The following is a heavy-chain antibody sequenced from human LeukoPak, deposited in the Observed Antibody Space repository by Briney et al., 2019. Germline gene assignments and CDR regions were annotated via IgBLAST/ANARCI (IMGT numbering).Heavy chain of an antibody. V-gene: IGHV1-69*04. D-gene: IGHD3-16*01. J-gene: IGHJ4*02. CDR1: EGTFSSYA. CDR2: IIPILGIA. CDR3: AREGGIFDY. Sequence: GASVKVSCKASEGTFSSYAISWVRQAPGQGLEWMGRIIPILGIANYAQKFQGRVTITADKSTSTAYMELSSLRSEDTAVYYCAREGGIFDYWGQGTLVTVSS.